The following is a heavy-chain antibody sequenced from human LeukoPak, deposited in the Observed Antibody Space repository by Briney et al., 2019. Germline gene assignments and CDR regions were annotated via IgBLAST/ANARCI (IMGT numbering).Heavy chain of an antibody. CDR2: VYYTGST. D-gene: IGHD3-22*01. CDR3: ARWGHDSSGYHDY. CDR1: GGSISISSSSYY. J-gene: IGHJ4*02. V-gene: IGHV4-39*07. Sequence: SETLSLTCTVSGGSISISSSSYYWGWIRQPPGKGLEWIGNVYYTGSTYYNPSLKSRVTISLDTSKNQFSLKLSPVTAADTAVYYCARWGHDSSGYHDYWGQGTLVTVSS.